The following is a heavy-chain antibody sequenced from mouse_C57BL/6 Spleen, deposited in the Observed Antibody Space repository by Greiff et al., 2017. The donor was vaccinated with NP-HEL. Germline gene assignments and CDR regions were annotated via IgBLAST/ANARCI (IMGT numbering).Heavy chain of an antibody. Sequence: EVQLQQSGAELVRPGASVKLSCTASGFNIKDYYMHWVKQRPEQGLEWIGRIDPEDGDTEYAPKFQGKATMTADTSSNTAYLQLSSLTSEDTAVYYVTITTADYYAMDYWGQGTSVTVSS. CDR3: TITTADYYAMDY. CDR2: IDPEDGDT. V-gene: IGHV14-1*01. CDR1: GFNIKDYY. D-gene: IGHD1-2*01. J-gene: IGHJ4*01.